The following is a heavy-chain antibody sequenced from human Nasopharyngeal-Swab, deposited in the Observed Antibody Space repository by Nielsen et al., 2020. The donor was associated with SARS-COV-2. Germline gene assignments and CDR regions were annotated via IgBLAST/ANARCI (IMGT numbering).Heavy chain of an antibody. Sequence: VRQAPGKGLEWVSYISSSSSTIYYADSVKGRFTISRDNAKNSLHLQMNSLRAEDTAVYYCARVNLYYYDSSGYYSEAFDIWGQGTMVTVSS. D-gene: IGHD3-22*01. V-gene: IGHV3-48*04. CDR3: ARVNLYYYDSSGYYSEAFDI. CDR2: ISSSSSTI. J-gene: IGHJ3*02.